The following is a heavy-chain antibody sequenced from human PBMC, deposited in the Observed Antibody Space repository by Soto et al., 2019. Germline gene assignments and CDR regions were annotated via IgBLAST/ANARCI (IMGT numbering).Heavy chain of an antibody. J-gene: IGHJ4*02. Sequence: QVQLQESGPGLVKPSVTLSLTCAVSGASISDNNWWSWVRQPPGKGLEWIGEIYHSGTANYSPSLPCRVIISLDKSKNKISLQLSSVTAADSDVYYCARHIGVPGTSGFDYWGQGTVVTVSS. D-gene: IGHD3-3*01. CDR2: IYHSGTA. CDR3: ARHIGVPGTSGFDY. V-gene: IGHV4-4*02. CDR1: GASISDNNW.